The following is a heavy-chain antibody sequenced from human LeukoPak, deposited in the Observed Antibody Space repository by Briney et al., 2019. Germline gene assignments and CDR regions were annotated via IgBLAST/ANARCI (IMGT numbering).Heavy chain of an antibody. CDR2: IIPIFGTA. Sequence: ASVKVSCKASGGTFSSYAISWVRQAPGQGLEWMGGIIPIFGTANYAQKFQGRVTITADESTNTAYMELSSLRSEDTAVYYCARGDGYNPFDYWGQGTLVTVSS. D-gene: IGHD5-24*01. J-gene: IGHJ4*02. CDR1: GGTFSSYA. V-gene: IGHV1-69*01. CDR3: ARGDGYNPFDY.